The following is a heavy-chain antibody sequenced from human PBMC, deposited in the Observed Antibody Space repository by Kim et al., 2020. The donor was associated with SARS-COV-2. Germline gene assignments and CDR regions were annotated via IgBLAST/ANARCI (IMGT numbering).Heavy chain of an antibody. CDR2: IYYSGST. CDR3: ARYSYGDYRAYYYYYYYMDV. D-gene: IGHD4-17*01. CDR1: GGSISSYY. J-gene: IGHJ6*03. Sequence: SETLSLTCTVSGGSISSYYWSWIRQPPGKGLEWIGYIYYSGSTNYNPSLKGRVTISVDTSKNQFSLKLSSVTAADTAVYYCARYSYGDYRAYYYYYYYMDVWGKGTTVTVSS. V-gene: IGHV4-59*08.